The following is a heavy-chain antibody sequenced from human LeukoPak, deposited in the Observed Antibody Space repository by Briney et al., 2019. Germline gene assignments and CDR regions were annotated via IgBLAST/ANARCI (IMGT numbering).Heavy chain of an antibody. J-gene: IGHJ6*03. V-gene: IGHV4-34*01. Sequence: SETLSLTCAVYGGSFSGYYWSWIRQPPGKGLEWIGEINHSGITNYNPSLKSRVTISVDTSKNQFSLKLSSVTAADTAVYYCARGRIYVVVVPAAIRRHYYYMDVWGKGTTVTVSS. CDR3: ARGRIYVVVVPAAIRRHYYYMDV. CDR2: INHSGIT. D-gene: IGHD2-2*01. CDR1: GGSFSGYY.